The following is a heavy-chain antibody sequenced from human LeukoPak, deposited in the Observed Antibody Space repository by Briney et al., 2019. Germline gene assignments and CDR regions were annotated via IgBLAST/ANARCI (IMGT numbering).Heavy chain of an antibody. D-gene: IGHD3-10*01. CDR2: ISYDGSNK. J-gene: IGHJ6*03. V-gene: IGHV3-30*03. CDR3: ARPPYYYGSGTYDNPYSYYYMDV. Sequence: GGSLRLSCAASGFTFSSYGMHWVRQAPGKGLEWVAVISYDGSNKYYADSVKGRFTISGDNSKNTLYLQMNSLRAEDTAVYYCARPPYYYGSGTYDNPYSYYYMDVWGKGTTVTISS. CDR1: GFTFSSYG.